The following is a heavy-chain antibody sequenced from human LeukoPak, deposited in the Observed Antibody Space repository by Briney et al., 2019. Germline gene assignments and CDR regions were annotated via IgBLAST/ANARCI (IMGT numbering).Heavy chain of an antibody. CDR1: GYTFGNYY. CDR2: INPACGNT. D-gene: IGHD2-2*01. Sequence: GSSVKVSCKASGYTFGNYYMNWVRQAPGQGLEWMGIINPACGNTDYAQIFQGRVTMTRDTSTGTVYMELSSLRSEDTAVYYCASHKTQPLGTLNYYYTMDVWGKGTAVTDSS. J-gene: IGHJ6*03. V-gene: IGHV1-46*01. CDR3: ASHKTQPLGTLNYYYTMDV.